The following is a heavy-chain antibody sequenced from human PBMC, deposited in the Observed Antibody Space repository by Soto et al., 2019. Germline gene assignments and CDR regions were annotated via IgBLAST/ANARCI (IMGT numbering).Heavy chain of an antibody. D-gene: IGHD3-10*01. CDR1: GGSISSGGYY. J-gene: IGHJ5*02. CDR3: ARVMVRGVKRVNWFDP. V-gene: IGHV4-31*02. CDR2: IYYSGST. Sequence: TLSLTCTVSGGSISSGGYYWSWIRQHPGKGLEWIGYIYYSGSTYYNPSLKSRVTISVDTSKNQFSLKLSSVTAADTAVYYCARVMVRGVKRVNWFDPWCQGTPVT.